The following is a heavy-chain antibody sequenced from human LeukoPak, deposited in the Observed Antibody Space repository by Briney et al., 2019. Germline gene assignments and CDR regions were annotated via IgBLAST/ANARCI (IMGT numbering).Heavy chain of an antibody. D-gene: IGHD6-19*01. J-gene: IGHJ4*02. CDR3: AREAVAGTYYFDY. V-gene: IGHV3-7*03. Sequence: GGSLRLSCAASAFTFSSYWMSWVRQAPGKGLEWVANIKQDGSEKYYVDSVKGRFTISRDNAKNSLYLQMNSLRTEDTAVYYCAREAVAGTYYFDYWGQGTLVTVSS. CDR2: IKQDGSEK. CDR1: AFTFSSYW.